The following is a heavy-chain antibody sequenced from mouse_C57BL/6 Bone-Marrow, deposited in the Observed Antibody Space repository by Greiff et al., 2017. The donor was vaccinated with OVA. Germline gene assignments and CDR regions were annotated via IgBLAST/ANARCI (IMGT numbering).Heavy chain of an antibody. CDR3: SRRWGLGY. CDR1: GFTFSSYG. V-gene: IGHV5-6*01. D-gene: IGHD2-3*01. J-gene: IGHJ2*01. Sequence: EVQRVESGGDLVKPGGSLKLSCEASGFTFSSYGMYWVSQTPDQRLEWVANISSGGSYNYYQHSVKGPFTFSRNYANNSLYLQMSSLKAKDTAMYYCSRRWGLGYCDQGTTLTVSS. CDR2: ISSGGSYN.